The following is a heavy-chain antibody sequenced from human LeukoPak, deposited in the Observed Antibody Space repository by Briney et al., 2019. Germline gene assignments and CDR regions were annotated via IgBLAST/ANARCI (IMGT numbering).Heavy chain of an antibody. CDR1: GYTFTSYG. J-gene: IGHJ5*02. D-gene: IGHD3-22*01. CDR3: ARVYYYDSSGYYYARESWFDP. CDR2: ISAYNGNT. Sequence: ASVKVSCKASGYTFTSYGISWVRQAPGQGLEWMGWISAYNGNTNYAQKLQGRVTMTTDTSTSTAYMKLRSLRSDDTAVYYCARVYYYDSSGYYYARESWFDPWGQGTLVTVSS. V-gene: IGHV1-18*01.